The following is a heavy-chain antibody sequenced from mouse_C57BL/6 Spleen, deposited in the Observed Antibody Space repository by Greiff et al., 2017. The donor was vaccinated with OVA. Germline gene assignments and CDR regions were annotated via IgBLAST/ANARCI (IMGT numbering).Heavy chain of an antibody. CDR1: GYAFSSSW. D-gene: IGHD1-1*01. CDR3: ASPVYYGSSYWYFDV. CDR2: IYPGDGDT. V-gene: IGHV1-82*01. J-gene: IGHJ1*03. Sequence: VQLQQSGPELVKPGASVKISCKASGYAFSSSWMNWVKQRPGKGLEWIGRIYPGDGDTNYNGKFKGKATLTADKSSSTAYMQLSSLTSEDSAVYFCASPVYYGSSYWYFDVRGTGTTVTVSS.